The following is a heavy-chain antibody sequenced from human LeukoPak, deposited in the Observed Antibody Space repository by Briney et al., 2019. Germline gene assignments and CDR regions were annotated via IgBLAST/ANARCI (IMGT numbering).Heavy chain of an antibody. V-gene: IGHV3-7*04. CDR2: IKQDGSEK. Sequence: GGSLRLSCAASGFTFSSYWMTWVRQAPGKGLEWVANIKQDGSEKNYVDSLKGRFIISRDNAKNSLYLQMNSLRVEDTAVYYCARGITMDYWGQATLVTVSP. CDR3: ARGITMDY. D-gene: IGHD3-10*01. J-gene: IGHJ4*02. CDR1: GFTFSSYW.